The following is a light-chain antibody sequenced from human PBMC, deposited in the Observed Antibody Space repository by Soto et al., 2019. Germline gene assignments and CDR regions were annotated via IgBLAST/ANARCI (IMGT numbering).Light chain of an antibody. V-gene: IGKV1-39*01. J-gene: IGKJ4*01. CDR2: AAS. CDR3: QQSYSTPLT. Sequence: DIEMTESPSTVSASCGYSVTITFGASERISSWLAWYQQKPGSAPKLLIYAASSLQSWVPSRFSGSGSGTDFTLTISSLQPEDFATYYCQQSYSTPLTFGGGTKVDIK. CDR1: ERISSW.